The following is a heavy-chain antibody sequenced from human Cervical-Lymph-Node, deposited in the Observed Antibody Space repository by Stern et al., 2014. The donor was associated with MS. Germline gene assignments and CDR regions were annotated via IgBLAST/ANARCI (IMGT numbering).Heavy chain of an antibody. Sequence: QLQLQESGPGLVKPSMTLSLTCTVSGGSITRSSHYWGWIRQPPGKGLDWIGSVFYRGDPYYTPSLMGRVTISVDPPETQFSRRLSSVTAADTAIYYCARHEEADYSWFDPWGKGTLVTVSS. CDR2: VFYRGDP. J-gene: IGHJ5*02. CDR1: GGSITRSSHY. D-gene: IGHD2-15*01. CDR3: ARHEEADYSWFDP. V-gene: IGHV4-39*01.